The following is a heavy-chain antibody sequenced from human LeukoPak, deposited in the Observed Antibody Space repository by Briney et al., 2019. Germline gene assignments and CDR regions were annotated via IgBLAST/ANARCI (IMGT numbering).Heavy chain of an antibody. Sequence: PSETLSLTCTVSRDSIKNSSYFWGWIRQPPGKGLEWIGSIYYSGSTYYNSSLKSRVTISIDTSKNQFSLKLNSVTAADTAVYYCATEDVVVPTAAQRPLDYWGQGTLVTVSS. CDR2: IYYSGST. V-gene: IGHV4-39*02. D-gene: IGHD2-2*01. CDR1: RDSIKNSSYF. CDR3: ATEDVVVPTAAQRPLDY. J-gene: IGHJ4*02.